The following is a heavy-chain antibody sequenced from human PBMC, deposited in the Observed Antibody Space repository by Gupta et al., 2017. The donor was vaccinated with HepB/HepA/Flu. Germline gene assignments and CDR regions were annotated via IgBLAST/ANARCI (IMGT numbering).Heavy chain of an antibody. J-gene: IGHJ4*02. CDR2: IHREGNT. D-gene: IGHD2-2*01. CDR3: ARARPLGYCTSTSCWKYFDY. Sequence: QVPLQQWGAGLLKPSETLSLTCAVYGGSLNGHYWRWLRQTPGKRLEWIGEIHREGNTNYNPSLKRRVTISVDTSKNQFSLRLSSVTAADTAVYYCARARPLGYCTSTSCWKYFDYWGQGTRVTVSS. V-gene: IGHV4-34*01. CDR1: GGSLNGHY.